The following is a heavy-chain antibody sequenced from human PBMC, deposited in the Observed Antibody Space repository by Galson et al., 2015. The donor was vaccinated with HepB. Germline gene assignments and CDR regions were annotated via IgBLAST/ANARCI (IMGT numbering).Heavy chain of an antibody. CDR1: GYTFTDYY. V-gene: IGHV1-69-2*01. Sequence: SGAEVKKPGATVKISCQISGYTFTDYYMHWVQQAPAKGLEWMGLVDPEDGETIYADKFRDRITISADTSSDTAYLELRTLRSEDTAVYYCATVSTSLAAVASDDYYGLDVWGQGTTVTVSS. J-gene: IGHJ6*02. D-gene: IGHD6-19*01. CDR3: ATVSTSLAAVASDDYYGLDV. CDR2: VDPEDGET.